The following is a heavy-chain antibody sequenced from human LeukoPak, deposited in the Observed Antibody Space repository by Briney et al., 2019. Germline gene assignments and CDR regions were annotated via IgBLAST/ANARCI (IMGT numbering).Heavy chain of an antibody. D-gene: IGHD6-13*01. V-gene: IGHV4-38-2*02. CDR1: GDSISSGYY. J-gene: IGHJ3*02. CDR2: IYHSGST. Sequence: TSETLSLTCAVSGDSISSGYYWGGIRPPPGKGLEWIGIIYHSGSTYYNPSLKSLVTISVDTTKNKFSLKLSSATAAAPAWYYSRRDLWAVAGIWGKGTMVTVSS. CDR3: RRDLWAVAGI.